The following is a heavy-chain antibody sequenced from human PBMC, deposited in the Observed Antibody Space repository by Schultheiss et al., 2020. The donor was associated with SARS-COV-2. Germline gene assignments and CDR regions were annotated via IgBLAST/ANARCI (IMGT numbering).Heavy chain of an antibody. J-gene: IGHJ4*02. CDR2: ISYDGSNK. V-gene: IGHV3-30*04. CDR1: GFTFSSYA. Sequence: GGSLRLSCAASGFTFSSYAMHWVRQAPGKGLEWVAVISYDGSNKYYADSVKGRFTISRDNSKNTLYLQMNSLRAEDTAVYYCARVRLPGPGYFDYWGQGTLVTVSS. D-gene: IGHD5-12*01. CDR3: ARVRLPGPGYFDY.